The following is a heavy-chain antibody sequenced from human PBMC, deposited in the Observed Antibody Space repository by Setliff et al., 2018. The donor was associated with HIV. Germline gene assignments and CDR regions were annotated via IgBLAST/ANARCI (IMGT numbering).Heavy chain of an antibody. CDR1: GGSISSYY. CDR2: IYTSGSV. Sequence: ASETLSLTCPVAGGSISSYYWSWIRQPPGKGLEWIGYIYTSGSVNYNPSLNSRVTISVDTSKNQFSLKVNSVTAADTAVYYCARSPRIGVAGEFEYWGQGTLVTVSS. CDR3: ARSPRIGVAGEFEY. J-gene: IGHJ4*02. D-gene: IGHD6-19*01. V-gene: IGHV4-4*09.